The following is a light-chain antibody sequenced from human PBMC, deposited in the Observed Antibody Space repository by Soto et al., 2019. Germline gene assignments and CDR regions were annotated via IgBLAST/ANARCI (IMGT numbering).Light chain of an antibody. CDR3: QQYGTSPRT. CDR1: QSISSNY. J-gene: IGKJ1*01. V-gene: IGKV3-20*01. CDR2: GAS. Sequence: DIVMTQSPGTLSLSPGXRATLSCRASQSISSNYLAWYQQKPGQSPRLLIYGASSRATGIPDRFSGRGSGTDFTLTISRLEPEDFAVYFCQQYGTSPRTFGQGTKV.